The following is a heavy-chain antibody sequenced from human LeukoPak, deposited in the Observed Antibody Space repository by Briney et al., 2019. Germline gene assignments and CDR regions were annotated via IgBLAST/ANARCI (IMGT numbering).Heavy chain of an antibody. J-gene: IGHJ6*03. CDR1: GYTLTELS. V-gene: IGHV1-24*01. Sequence: GASVKVSCKVSGYTLTELSMHWVRQAPGKGLEWVGGFDPEDGETIYAQKFQGRVTMTEDTSTDTAYMELSSLRSEDTAVYYCATVADQRGLLYMDVWGKGTTVTVSS. D-gene: IGHD1-26*01. CDR2: FDPEDGET. CDR3: ATVADQRGLLYMDV.